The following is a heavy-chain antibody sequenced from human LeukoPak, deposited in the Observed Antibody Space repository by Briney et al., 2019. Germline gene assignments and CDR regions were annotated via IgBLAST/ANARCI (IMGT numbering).Heavy chain of an antibody. CDR1: GFTFSSYW. J-gene: IGHJ4*02. V-gene: IGHV3-7*01. CDR3: ARALARTYSSGWYYYFDY. D-gene: IGHD6-19*01. Sequence: GGSLRLSCAASGFTFSSYWMSWVRQAPGKGLEWVANIKQDGREKYYVDSVKGRFTISRDNAKNSLYLQMNSLRAEDTAVYYCARALARTYSSGWYYYFDYWGQGTLVTVSS. CDR2: IKQDGREK.